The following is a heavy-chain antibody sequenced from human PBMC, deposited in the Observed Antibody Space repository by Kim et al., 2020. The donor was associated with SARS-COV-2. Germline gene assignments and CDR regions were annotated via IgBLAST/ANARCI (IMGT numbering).Heavy chain of an antibody. Sequence: SETLSLTCSVYGASFRNYYSSWFRQPPGKGLEWIGEIHPSGGTSYNPSLQSRVTISIDSSKDDLSLKLTSVTAADTAVYFCAWGQDRATAAYWGQGALVT. CDR3: AWGQDRATAAY. J-gene: IGHJ4*02. CDR2: IHPSGGT. CDR1: GASFRNYY. V-gene: IGHV4-34*01. D-gene: IGHD5-18*01.